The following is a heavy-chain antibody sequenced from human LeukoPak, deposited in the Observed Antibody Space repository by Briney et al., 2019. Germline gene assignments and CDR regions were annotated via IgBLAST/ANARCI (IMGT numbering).Heavy chain of an antibody. CDR1: GFTFSSHI. D-gene: IGHD1-26*01. J-gene: IGHJ3*01. Sequence: GGSLRLSCAASGFTFSSHIINWVRQAPGKGLEWVSSISMTRDYTYYADSVKGRFTISRDNAKNSLYLQMSSLRGEDTAMYYCVRDSLGATGAFDLWGQGTMVIVSS. CDR3: VRDSLGATGAFDL. CDR2: ISMTRDYT. V-gene: IGHV3-21*01.